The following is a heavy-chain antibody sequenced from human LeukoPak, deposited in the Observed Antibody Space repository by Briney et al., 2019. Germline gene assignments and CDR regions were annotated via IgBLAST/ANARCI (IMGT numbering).Heavy chain of an antibody. CDR3: ASASGCSSVSWFEP. CDR2: MNPNSGNT. D-gene: IGHD2-15*01. V-gene: IGHV1-8*01. J-gene: IGHJ5*02. CDR1: GYTFTSYD. Sequence: VASAKVSCKASGYTFTSYDINWVRQATGQGLEWMGWMNPNSGNTGYAQKFQGRVTMTRNTSISTAYMERSSLRSEDTAVYYCASASGCSSVSWFEPWGQGTLVIVSS.